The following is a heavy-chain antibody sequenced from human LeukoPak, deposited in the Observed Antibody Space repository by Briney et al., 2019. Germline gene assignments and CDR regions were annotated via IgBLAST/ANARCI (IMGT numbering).Heavy chain of an antibody. D-gene: IGHD4/OR15-4a*01. V-gene: IGHV3-73*01. CDR1: GFSFNDYA. CDR2: IRTKRHSYAT. Sequence: PGWSLKLYCAVSGFSFNDYAIYWVRQPLGKGLEWVGRIRTKRHSYATVYAEPVKGRFTISRDDSTKMAYLQMNNLKVEDTAVYYCSKPGPNDYAEIEIPSFDSWGRGTLVTVSS. CDR3: SKPGPNDYAEIEIPSFDS. J-gene: IGHJ4*02.